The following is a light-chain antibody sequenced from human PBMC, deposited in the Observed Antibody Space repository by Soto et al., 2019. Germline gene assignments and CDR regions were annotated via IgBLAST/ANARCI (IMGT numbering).Light chain of an antibody. J-gene: IGKJ1*01. CDR2: AAS. V-gene: IGKV3-15*01. Sequence: EMVMTQSPATLSVSPGERATLSCRASRSVTTNLAWYQQTPGQAPRLLIYAASTRATGLPPRFSASGSGTEFTLTISSLQSEDFAVYYCQQYNSWPWTFGQGTKVEMK. CDR1: RSVTTN. CDR3: QQYNSWPWT.